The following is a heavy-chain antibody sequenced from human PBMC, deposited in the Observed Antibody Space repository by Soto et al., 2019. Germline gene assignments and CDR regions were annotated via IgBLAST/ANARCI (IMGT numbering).Heavy chain of an antibody. CDR1: GYTFTSYG. V-gene: IGHV1-18*01. CDR3: ARAHPGGDLKIPLDY. CDR2: ISAYNGNT. J-gene: IGHJ4*02. D-gene: IGHD3-16*01. Sequence: ASVKVSCKASGYTFTSYGISWVRQAPGQGLEWMGWISAYNGNTNYAQKLQGRVTMTTDTSTSTAYMELRSLRSDDTAVYYCARAHPGGDLKIPLDYWGQGTLVTVSS.